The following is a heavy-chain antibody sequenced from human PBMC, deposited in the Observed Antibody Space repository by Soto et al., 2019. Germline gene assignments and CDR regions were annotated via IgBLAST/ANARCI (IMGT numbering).Heavy chain of an antibody. CDR2: ISGSGGST. CDR3: AKDPDYYGSGSYYSY. V-gene: IGHV3-23*01. J-gene: IGHJ4*02. Sequence: LRLSCAASGFTFSSYAMSWVRQAPGKGLEWVSAISGSGGSTYYADSVKGRFTISRDNSKNTLYLQMNSLRAEDTAVYYCAKDPDYYGSGSYYSYWGQGTLVTVSS. CDR1: GFTFSSYA. D-gene: IGHD3-10*01.